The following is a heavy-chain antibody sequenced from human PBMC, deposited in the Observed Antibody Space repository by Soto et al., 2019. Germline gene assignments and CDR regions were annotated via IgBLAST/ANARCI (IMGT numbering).Heavy chain of an antibody. CDR1: GFTFCSYA. CDR2: ISYDGSNK. Sequence: GGSLRLSCAASGFTFCSYAMHWVRQAPGKGLEWVAVISYDGSNKYYADSVKGRFTISRDNSQNTVFLQMNSLRAEDTAIYFCAKVRLTDYLRYAPHLWGQGTLVTVSS. V-gene: IGHV3-30-3*01. D-gene: IGHD2-8*01. CDR3: AKVRLTDYLRYAPHL. J-gene: IGHJ3*01.